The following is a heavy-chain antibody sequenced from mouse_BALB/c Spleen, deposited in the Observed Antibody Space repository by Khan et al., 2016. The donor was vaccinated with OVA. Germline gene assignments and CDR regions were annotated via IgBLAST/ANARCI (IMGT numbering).Heavy chain of an antibody. Sequence: VRLQQSGPELVKPGASVKISCKASGYAFTGYFMNWVMQSHGKSLEWIGRINPHIGETLYNPKFKGKATLTVDESSSTAHMELRSLASEDSAVFYCTRIYGSDFDYWGQGTTRTVSS. CDR3: TRIYGSDFDY. J-gene: IGHJ2*01. CDR2: INPHIGET. V-gene: IGHV1-20*02. D-gene: IGHD1-1*01. CDR1: GYAFTGYF.